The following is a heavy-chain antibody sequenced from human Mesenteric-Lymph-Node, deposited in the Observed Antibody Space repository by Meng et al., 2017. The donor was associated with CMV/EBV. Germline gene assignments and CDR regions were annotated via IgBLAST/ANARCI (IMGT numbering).Heavy chain of an antibody. J-gene: IGHJ3*02. D-gene: IGHD2-2*01. CDR1: GGSFSSYY. V-gene: IGHV4-34*01. CDR2: INRSGST. Sequence: YGGSFSSYYWSWIRQPPGKGLEWIGEINRSGSTNYNPSLKSRVIISVDTSKNQLSLKMTSVTAADTAVYFCARGPCTSTSCYAFDMWGQGTLVTVSS. CDR3: ARGPCTSTSCYAFDM.